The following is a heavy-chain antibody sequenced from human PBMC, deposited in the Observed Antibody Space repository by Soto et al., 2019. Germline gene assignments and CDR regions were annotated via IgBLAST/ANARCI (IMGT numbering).Heavy chain of an antibody. J-gene: IGHJ5*02. V-gene: IGHV3-53*04. Sequence: GGSLRLSCAASGFTVSSNYMSWVRQAPGKGLEWVSVIYSGGSTYYADSVKGRFTISRHNSKNTLYLQMNSLRAEDTAVYYCAKDVTVTTPYWFDPWGQGTLVTVSS. CDR1: GFTVSSNY. CDR2: IYSGGST. CDR3: AKDVTVTTPYWFDP. D-gene: IGHD4-17*01.